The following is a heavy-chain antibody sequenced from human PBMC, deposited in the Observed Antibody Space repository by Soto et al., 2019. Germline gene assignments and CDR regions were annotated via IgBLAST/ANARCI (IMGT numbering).Heavy chain of an antibody. Sequence: PGESLKISCKGSGYSFTSYWIGWARQMPGKGLEWMGIIYPGDSDTRYSPSFQGQVTISADKSISTAYLQWSSLKASDTAMYYCARLPGIAAAGTYYYYGMDVWGQGTTVTVSS. CDR3: ARLPGIAAAGTYYYYGMDV. J-gene: IGHJ6*02. CDR2: IYPGDSDT. V-gene: IGHV5-51*01. CDR1: GYSFTSYW. D-gene: IGHD6-13*01.